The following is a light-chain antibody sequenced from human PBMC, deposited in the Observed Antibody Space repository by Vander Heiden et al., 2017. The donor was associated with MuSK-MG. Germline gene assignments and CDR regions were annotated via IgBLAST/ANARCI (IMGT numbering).Light chain of an antibody. Sequence: SYELMQASSVYVSPGQTASIACSGDKLEDKYVCWYQQKPGQSPVLVIYQNTKRPSGIPERFSASNSGNTATLTISGTQAMDEAVYSCQAWDRTTVVFGGGTKLTVL. CDR3: QAWDRTTVV. CDR2: QNT. J-gene: IGLJ2*01. V-gene: IGLV3-1*01. CDR1: KLEDKY.